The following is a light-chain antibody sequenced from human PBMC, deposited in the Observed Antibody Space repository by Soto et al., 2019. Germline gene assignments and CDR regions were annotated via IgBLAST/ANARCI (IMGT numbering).Light chain of an antibody. CDR2: AAS. Sequence: DIQMTQSPSSLSASIGDRVTITCRASQGISTYLAWFQQKPGKAPQSLIYAASTLQSGVPSKFSGSGSGTDFTLTISSLQPEDFATYYCQQYYSYPLTFGGGSKEEIQ. CDR1: QGISTY. CDR3: QQYYSYPLT. J-gene: IGKJ4*01. V-gene: IGKV1-16*02.